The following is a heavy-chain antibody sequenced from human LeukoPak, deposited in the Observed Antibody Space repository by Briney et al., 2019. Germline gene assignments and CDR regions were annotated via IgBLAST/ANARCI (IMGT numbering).Heavy chain of an antibody. D-gene: IGHD1-26*01. CDR3: AREIVGASVGNDAFDI. CDR1: GGTFSSYA. Sequence: ASLKVSCKASGGTFSSYAISWVRQAPGQGLEWMGGIIPIFGTANYAQKFQGRVTITADESTSTAYMELSSLRSEDTAVYYCAREIVGASVGNDAFDIWGQGTMVTVSS. V-gene: IGHV1-69*13. J-gene: IGHJ3*02. CDR2: IIPIFGTA.